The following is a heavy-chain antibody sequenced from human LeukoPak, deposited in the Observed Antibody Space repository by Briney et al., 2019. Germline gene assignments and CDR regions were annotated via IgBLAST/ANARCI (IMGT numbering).Heavy chain of an antibody. D-gene: IGHD3-3*01. V-gene: IGHV3-66*02. CDR2: IYSGGST. J-gene: IGHJ4*02. CDR3: ATNYDFWSGYYMEFDY. CDR1: GFTVSSNY. Sequence: GGSLRLSXAASGFTVSSNYMSWVRQAPGKGLEWVSVIYSGGSTYYADSVKGRFTISRDNSKNTLYLQMNSLRAEDTAVYYCATNYDFWSGYYMEFDYWGQGTLVTVSS.